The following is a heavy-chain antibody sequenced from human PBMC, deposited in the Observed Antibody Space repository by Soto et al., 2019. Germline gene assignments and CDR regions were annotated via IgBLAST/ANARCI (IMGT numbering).Heavy chain of an antibody. CDR2: IIPIFGTA. CDR3: ARDLDSREYQLLNAQWYYYYGMDV. CDR1: GGPFSSYA. D-gene: IGHD2-2*01. Sequence: KVSCKASGGPFSSYAISWVRQAPGQGLEWMGGIIPIFGTANYAQKFQGRVTITADKSTSTAYMELSSLRSEDTAVYYCARDLDSREYQLLNAQWYYYYGMDVWGQGTTVTVSS. V-gene: IGHV1-69*06. J-gene: IGHJ6*02.